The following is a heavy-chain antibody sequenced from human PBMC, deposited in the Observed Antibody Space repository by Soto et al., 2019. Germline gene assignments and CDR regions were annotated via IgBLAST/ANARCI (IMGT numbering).Heavy chain of an antibody. J-gene: IGHJ6*02. V-gene: IGHV1-69*01. CDR2: IIPILGTA. D-gene: IGHD2-15*01. CDR3: AGGIVVVVAAKRDYDYGIDV. CDR1: GGTFSSYA. Sequence: QVQLVQSGAEVKKPGSSVKVSCKASGGTFSSYAISWVRQAPGQGLECMGGIIPILGTANYGKKFQGRVTISAEDAVSGGYMERSSLRAEDTGVYYCAGGIVVVVAAKRDYDYGIDVWGQGTTVTVSS.